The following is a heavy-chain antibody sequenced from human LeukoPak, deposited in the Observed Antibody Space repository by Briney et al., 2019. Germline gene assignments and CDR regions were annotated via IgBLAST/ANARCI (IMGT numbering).Heavy chain of an antibody. V-gene: IGHV4-61*08. J-gene: IGHJ4*02. CDR1: GGSFSSVGYY. CDR2: TYDSGSI. Sequence: AETLSLTCSVSGGSFSSVGYYWGWLRQPPGTGRDWVRYTYDSGSIIYNPSLKSRVTISGDTSKNQFSLKLRSVTAADTAVYYCARATASRSGLNYWGQGTLVTVSS. D-gene: IGHD6-19*01. CDR3: ARATASRSGLNY.